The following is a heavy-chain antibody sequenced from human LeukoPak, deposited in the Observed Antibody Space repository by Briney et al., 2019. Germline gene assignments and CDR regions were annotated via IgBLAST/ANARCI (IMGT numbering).Heavy chain of an antibody. V-gene: IGHV3-72*01. J-gene: IGHJ4*02. D-gene: IGHD4-11*01. CDR3: ARTTPTDFFDY. CDR2: SRNKANRFTT. Sequence: PGGSLRLSCAASGFSFSDHYIDWVRQAPGKGLEWGGRSRNKANRFTTEYAASVRGRFTISRDDSKNSLYLQMNSLKTEDTAVYYCARTTPTDFFDYWGQGTLVTVSS. CDR1: GFSFSDHY.